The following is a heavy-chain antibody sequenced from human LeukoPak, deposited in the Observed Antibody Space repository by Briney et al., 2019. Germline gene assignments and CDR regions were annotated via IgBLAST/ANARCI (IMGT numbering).Heavy chain of an antibody. CDR2: IYENGGTT. V-gene: IGHV3-23*01. CDR3: GKDFRIGYSAHFDH. J-gene: IGHJ4*02. Sequence: GGSLRLSCVGSGFTFRSHAMSWVRQAPEKGLEFVSGIYENGGTTYYADSVKGRFSISRDNSKNTLYLQMDSLRGEDTAVYYFGKDFRIGYSAHFDHWGQGALVTVSS. CDR1: GFTFRSHA. D-gene: IGHD2-21*01.